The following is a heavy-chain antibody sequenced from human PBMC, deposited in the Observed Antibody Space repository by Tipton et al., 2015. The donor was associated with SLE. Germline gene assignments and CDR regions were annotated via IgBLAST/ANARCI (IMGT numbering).Heavy chain of an antibody. D-gene: IGHD6-6*01. CDR1: GFTVSSNY. CDR2: IYSGGST. Sequence: SLRLSCAASGFTVSSNYMSWVRQAPGKGLEWVSVIYSGGSTYYADSVRGRFTISRDDSKNTLYLQMNSLRTEDTAVYYCAKNRWDSGSATDYWGQGTLVAVSS. V-gene: IGHV3-53*05. CDR3: AKNRWDSGSATDY. J-gene: IGHJ4*02.